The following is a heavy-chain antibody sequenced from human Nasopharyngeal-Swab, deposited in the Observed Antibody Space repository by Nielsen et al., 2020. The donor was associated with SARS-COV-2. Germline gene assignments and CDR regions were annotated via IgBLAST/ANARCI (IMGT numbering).Heavy chain of an antibody. J-gene: IGHJ4*02. CDR1: GFTVSSNY. D-gene: IGHD5/OR15-5a*01. CDR2: IYSGGST. CDR3: ARGFASSLR. Sequence: GESLKISCAASGFTVSSNYMSWLRQAPGQGLEWVSVIYSGGSTYYADSVKGRFTISRDNSKNTLYLQMNSLRAEDTAVYYCARGFASSLRWGQGTLVTVSS. V-gene: IGHV3-66*01.